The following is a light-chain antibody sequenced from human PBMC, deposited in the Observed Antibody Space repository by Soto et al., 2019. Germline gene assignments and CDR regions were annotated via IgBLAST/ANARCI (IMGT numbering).Light chain of an antibody. CDR3: QQYNKWPPYT. CDR2: GAS. CDR1: QSISSN. J-gene: IGKJ2*01. Sequence: EIVMTQSPANLSVSPGERATLSCRASQSISSNLAWYQQKPGQGPRLLIYGASTRATGIPARFSGSGSGTEFTLTISSMQSEDFAVYYYQQYNKWPPYTFGQGTKLEIK. V-gene: IGKV3-15*01.